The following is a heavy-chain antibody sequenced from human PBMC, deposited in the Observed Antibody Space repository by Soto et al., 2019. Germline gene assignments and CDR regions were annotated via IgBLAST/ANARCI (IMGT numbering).Heavy chain of an antibody. Sequence: EVQLVESGGGLVKPGGSLRLSCAGSGFTFSNVWMNWDRQAPGKGLEWVGRIKSETDGGTIDYAAPVKGRFTISRDDSNNTLYLQMNSLKTEDTATYYCTPLALKSTSDWYSLSDWGQGTRVTVSS. CDR3: TPLALKSTSDWYSLSD. CDR1: GFTFSNVW. V-gene: IGHV3-15*07. D-gene: IGHD6-19*01. J-gene: IGHJ4*02. CDR2: IKSETDGGTI.